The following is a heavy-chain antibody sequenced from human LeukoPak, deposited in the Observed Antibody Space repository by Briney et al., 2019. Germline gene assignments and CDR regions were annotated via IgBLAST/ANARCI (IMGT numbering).Heavy chain of an antibody. CDR3: TRGSDSYYYYSMDV. V-gene: IGHV1-69*05. CDR2: IIPILRTP. Sequence: ASLKVSCKASGYTFSNYAINWVRQAPGQGLEWMGGIIPILRTPSYAEKFQGRVTITTDESTSTAHMELSSLRSEDTAVYYCTRGSDSYYYYSMDVWGRGTTVIVSS. J-gene: IGHJ6*03. CDR1: GYTFSNYA.